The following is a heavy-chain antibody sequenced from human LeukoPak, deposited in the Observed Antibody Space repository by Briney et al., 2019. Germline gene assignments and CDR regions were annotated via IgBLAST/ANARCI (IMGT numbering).Heavy chain of an antibody. V-gene: IGHV4-59*12. CDR3: ARDSGTTGEVKFDP. D-gene: IGHD3-10*01. J-gene: IGHJ5*02. CDR2: IYYSGST. CDR1: GGSISSYY. Sequence: SETLSLTCTVSGGSISSYYWSWIRQPPGKGLGWIGYIYYSGSTNYNPSLKSRVTISVDTSKNQFSLKLTSVTAADTAVYYCARDSGTTGEVKFDPWGQGTLVTVSS.